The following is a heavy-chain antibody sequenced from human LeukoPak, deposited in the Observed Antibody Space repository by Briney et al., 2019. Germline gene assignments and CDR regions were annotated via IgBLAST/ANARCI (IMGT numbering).Heavy chain of an antibody. CDR3: ARGGLMGDGSSQYYYYGMDV. CDR1: GYTFTSYD. CDR2: MNPNSGNT. J-gene: IGHJ6*02. Sequence: ASVKVSCKASGYTFTSYDINWERQATGQGLEWMGWMNPNSGNTGYAQKFQGRVTMTRNTSISTAYMELSSLRSEDTAVYYCARGGLMGDGSSQYYYYGMDVWGQGITVTVSS. V-gene: IGHV1-8*01. D-gene: IGHD3-10*01.